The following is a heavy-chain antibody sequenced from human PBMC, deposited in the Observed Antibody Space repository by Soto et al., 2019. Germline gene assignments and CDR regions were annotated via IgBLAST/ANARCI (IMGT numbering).Heavy chain of an antibody. CDR3: ARERGRFGELFLGGMDV. J-gene: IGHJ6*02. CDR2: IIPIFGTA. V-gene: IGHV1-69*01. Sequence: QVQLVQSGAEVKKPGSSVKVSCKASGGTFSSYAISWVRQAPGQGLVWMGGIIPIFGTANYAQKLQGRVTITADESTSRAYMELSSLRSEDTAVYYCARERGRFGELFLGGMDVWGQGTTVTVSS. D-gene: IGHD3-10*01. CDR1: GGTFSSYA.